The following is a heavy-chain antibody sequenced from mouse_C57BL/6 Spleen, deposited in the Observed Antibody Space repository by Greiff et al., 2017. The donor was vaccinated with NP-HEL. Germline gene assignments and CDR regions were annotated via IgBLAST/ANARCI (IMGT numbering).Heavy chain of an antibody. CDR3: ARVYDYLYAMDY. Sequence: DVKLQESGPGLVKPSQSLSLTCSVTGYSITSGYYWNWIRQFPGNKLEWMGYISYDGSNNYNPSLKNRISITRDTSKNQFFLKLNSVTTEDTATYYCARVYDYLYAMDYWGQGTSVTVSS. CDR2: ISYDGSN. D-gene: IGHD2-4*01. J-gene: IGHJ4*01. CDR1: GYSITSGYY. V-gene: IGHV3-6*01.